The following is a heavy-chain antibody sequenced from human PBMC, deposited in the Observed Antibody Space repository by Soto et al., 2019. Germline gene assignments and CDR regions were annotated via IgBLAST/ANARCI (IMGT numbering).Heavy chain of an antibody. CDR3: TTGKYSGYTDYYYYMDV. D-gene: IGHD5-12*01. CDR1: GFTFSNAW. J-gene: IGHJ6*03. Sequence: GGSLRLSCAASGFTFSNAWMSWVRQAPGKGLEWVGRIKSKTDGGTTDYAAPVKGRFTISRDDSKNTLYLQMNSLKTEEITVYYCTTGKYSGYTDYYYYMDVWGKGTTVTVSS. CDR2: IKSKTDGGTT. V-gene: IGHV3-15*01.